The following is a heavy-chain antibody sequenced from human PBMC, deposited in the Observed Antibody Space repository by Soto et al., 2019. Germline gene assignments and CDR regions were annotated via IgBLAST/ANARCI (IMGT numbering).Heavy chain of an antibody. CDR3: ARNKGYRFDP. CDR1: GGSISSSSYY. D-gene: IGHD5-18*01. CDR2: IYYSGST. V-gene: IGHV4-39*01. J-gene: IGHJ5*02. Sequence: SETLSLTCTVSGGSISSSSYYWGWIRQPPGKGLEWIGSIYYSGSTYYNPSLKSRVTISVDTSKNQFSLKLSSVTAADTAVYYCARNKGYRFDPWGQGTLLTVSS.